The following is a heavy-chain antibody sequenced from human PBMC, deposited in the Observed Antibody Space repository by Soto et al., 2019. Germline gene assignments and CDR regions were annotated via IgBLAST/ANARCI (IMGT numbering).Heavy chain of an antibody. V-gene: IGHV3-23*01. CDR2: ISGSGGST. Sequence: AGGSLRLSCAASGFTFSSYAMSWVRQAPGKGLEWVPAISGSGGSTYYADSVKGRFTISRDNSKNTLYLQMNSLRAEDTAVYYCAKDKALSCGYYSSHYYYYGMDVWGPGTTGTVSS. J-gene: IGHJ6*02. D-gene: IGHD3-22*01. CDR1: GFTFSSYA. CDR3: AKDKALSCGYYSSHYYYYGMDV.